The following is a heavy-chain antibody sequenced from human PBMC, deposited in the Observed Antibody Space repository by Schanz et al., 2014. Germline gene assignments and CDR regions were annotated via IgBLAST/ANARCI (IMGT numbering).Heavy chain of an antibody. V-gene: IGHV1-46*01. CDR1: GYPFTSDD. CDR3: ARDRRRYCSTASCLHDNWFDP. J-gene: IGHJ5*02. Sequence: QVQLVQSGAEVKKPGASVKVSCRASGYPFTSDDITWVRQAPGQGLEWMGIINPIGGSTTYAQKFRGAVTLTTDTSTSTAYMELRSLRSDDTAMYYCARDRRRYCSTASCLHDNWFDPWGQGTLXIVSS. CDR2: INPIGGST. D-gene: IGHD2-2*01.